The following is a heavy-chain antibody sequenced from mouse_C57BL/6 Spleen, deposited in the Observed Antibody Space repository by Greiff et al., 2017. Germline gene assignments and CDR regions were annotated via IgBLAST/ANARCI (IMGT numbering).Heavy chain of an antibody. V-gene: IGHV5-4*01. D-gene: IGHD1-1*01. J-gene: IGHJ2*01. CDR2: ISDGGSYT. CDR1: GFTFSSYA. CDR3: ARDPYYYGSSHYFDY. Sequence: EVKLMESGGGLVKPGGSLKLSCAASGFTFSSYAMSWVRQTPEKRLEWVATISDGGSYTYYPDNVKGRFTISRDNAKNNLYLQMSHLKSEDTAMYYYARDPYYYGSSHYFDYWGQGTTLTVSS.